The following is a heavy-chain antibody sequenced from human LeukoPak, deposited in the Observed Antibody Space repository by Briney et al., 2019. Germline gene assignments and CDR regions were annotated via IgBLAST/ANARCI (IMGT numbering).Heavy chain of an antibody. CDR3: SRSLDY. V-gene: IGHV3-7*01. Sequence: GGSLRLSCAASGFPFSDYWMDWVRQAPGKGMEWVANINQDGSEQYYADSVKGRFTISRDNAKNSLYLQMNSLRAEDTAVYYCSRSLDYWGQGALDTVSS. CDR2: INQDGSEQ. CDR1: GFPFSDYW. J-gene: IGHJ4*02.